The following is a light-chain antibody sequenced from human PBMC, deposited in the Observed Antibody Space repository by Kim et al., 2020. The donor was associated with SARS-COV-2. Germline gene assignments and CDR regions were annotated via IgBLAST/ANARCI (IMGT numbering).Light chain of an antibody. V-gene: IGLV2-23*02. CDR3: CSYAGSSTYV. CDR2: EVS. J-gene: IGLJ1*01. Sequence: GQSITTSCTGTSRDVRSYNLVSWYQQHPGKAPKLMIYEVSKRPSGVSNRFSGSKSGNTASLTISGLQAEDEADYYCCSYAGSSTYVFGTGTKVTVL. CDR1: SRDVRSYNL.